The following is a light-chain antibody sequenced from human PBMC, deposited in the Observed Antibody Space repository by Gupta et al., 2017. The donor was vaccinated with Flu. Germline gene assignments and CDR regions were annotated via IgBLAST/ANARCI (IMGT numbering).Light chain of an antibody. V-gene: IGKV1-39*01. Sequence: GERVTITCRASQSISSYLNWYQQKPGKAPKLLIYAASRLQTGVPSRFSGSGFLTDFTLTISSLNPEDFATHHCKQSYSTPRTFGQGTKVEIK. CDR2: AAS. CDR1: QSISSY. J-gene: IGKJ1*01. CDR3: KQSYSTPRT.